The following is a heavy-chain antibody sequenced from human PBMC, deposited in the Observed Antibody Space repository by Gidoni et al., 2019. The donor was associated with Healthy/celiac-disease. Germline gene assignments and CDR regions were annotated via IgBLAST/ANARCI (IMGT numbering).Heavy chain of an antibody. D-gene: IGHD3-10*01. V-gene: IGHV3-23*01. CDR3: AKDLFMVRGVIGYGMDV. Sequence: VQLLESGGGLVQPGGSLRLSCAASGFTVSSSALSWVRQAPGKGLEWVSAISGSGGSTYYADSVKGRFTISRDNSKNTLYLQMNSLRAGDTAVYYCAKDLFMVRGVIGYGMDVWGQGTTVTVSS. J-gene: IGHJ6*02. CDR1: GFTVSSSA. CDR2: ISGSGGST.